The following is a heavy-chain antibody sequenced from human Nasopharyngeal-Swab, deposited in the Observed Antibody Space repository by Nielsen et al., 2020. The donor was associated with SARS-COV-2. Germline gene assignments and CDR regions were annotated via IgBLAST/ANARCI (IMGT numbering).Heavy chain of an antibody. CDR3: ARLPTALVGWKDY. V-gene: IGHV1-2*02. CDR2: INPNSGGI. CDR1: GYTFTGYY. D-gene: IGHD5-18*01. J-gene: IGHJ4*02. Sequence: ASVKVSCKASGYTFTGYYMHWVRQAPGQGLEWMGWINPNSGGINYAQKFQGRVTMTRDTSISTAYMELSRLRSDDTAVYYCARLPTALVGWKDYWGQGTLVTVSS.